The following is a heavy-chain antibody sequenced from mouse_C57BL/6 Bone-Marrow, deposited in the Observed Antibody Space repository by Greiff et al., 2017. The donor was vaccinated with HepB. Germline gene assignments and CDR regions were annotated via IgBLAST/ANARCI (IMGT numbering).Heavy chain of an antibody. J-gene: IGHJ2*01. CDR3: DIPYSSSHDY. V-gene: IGHV1-81*01. CDR1: GYTFTSEG. Sequence: QVQLKESGAELARPGASVKLSCTASGYTFTSEGISWVKQRTGQGLEWIGEIYLRSGNTYYIEKFKGKATLTAEESSSTAYMELRSLTSEDSAVYFCDIPYSSSHDYWGPGTTLTVS. D-gene: IGHD1-1*01. CDR2: IYLRSGNT.